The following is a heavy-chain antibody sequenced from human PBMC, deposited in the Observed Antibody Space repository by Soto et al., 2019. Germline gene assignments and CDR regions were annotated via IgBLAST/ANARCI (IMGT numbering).Heavy chain of an antibody. Sequence: QVPGKGLEWMGRIDPSDSYTNYSPSFQGHVTISADKSISTAYLQWSSLKASDTAMYYCARSPAGSGSYLYYFDYWGQGTLVTVSS. CDR3: ARSPAGSGSYLYYFDY. CDR2: IDPSDSYT. J-gene: IGHJ4*02. V-gene: IGHV5-10-1*01. D-gene: IGHD3-10*01.